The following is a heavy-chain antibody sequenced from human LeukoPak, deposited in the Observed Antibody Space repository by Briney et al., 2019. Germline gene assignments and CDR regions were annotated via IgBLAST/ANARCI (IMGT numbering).Heavy chain of an antibody. CDR3: ARGSTYYDSSGQVPFDY. CDR2: ISSSSTI. J-gene: IGHJ4*02. D-gene: IGHD3-22*01. V-gene: IGHV3-48*01. CDR1: GFTFSTYS. Sequence: GSLRLSCAASGFTFSTYSMNWVRQAPGKGLEWVSYISSSSTIYYADSVKGRFTISRDNAKNSLYLQMNSLRAEDTAVYYCARGSTYYDSSGQVPFDYWGQGTLVTVPS.